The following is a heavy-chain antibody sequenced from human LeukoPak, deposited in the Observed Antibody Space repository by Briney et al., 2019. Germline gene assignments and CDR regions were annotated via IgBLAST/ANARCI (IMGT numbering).Heavy chain of an antibody. D-gene: IGHD2-2*01. V-gene: IGHV3-9*03. Sequence: GGSLRLSCAASGFTFDDYAMHWVRQAPGKGLEWVSGISWNSGSIGYADSVKGRFTISRDNAKNSLYLQMNSLRAEDMALYYCAKGGYCSSTSCYLDYWGQGTLVTVSS. CDR2: ISWNSGSI. J-gene: IGHJ4*02. CDR1: GFTFDDYA. CDR3: AKGGYCSSTSCYLDY.